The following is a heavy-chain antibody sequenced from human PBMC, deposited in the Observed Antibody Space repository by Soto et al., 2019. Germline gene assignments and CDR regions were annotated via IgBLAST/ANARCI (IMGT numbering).Heavy chain of an antibody. D-gene: IGHD3-9*01. CDR3: ARGVGSSPPRY. J-gene: IGHJ4*02. CDR2: IYDSGSP. CDR1: GGSIRIYY. Sequence: SETMSLTCTICGGSIRIYYWSWIRQSPGQGLEWIGYIYDSGSPYYNPSLKTRVTISADTSKNQISLKLTSATAADTAVYFCARGVGSSPPRYWGRGTLVTVSS. V-gene: IGHV4-59*01.